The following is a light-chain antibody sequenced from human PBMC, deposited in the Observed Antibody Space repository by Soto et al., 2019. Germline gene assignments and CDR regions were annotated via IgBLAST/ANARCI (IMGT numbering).Light chain of an antibody. Sequence: QSVLTQPRSVSASPGQSVTISCTGTSSDVGGYNYVSWYQQHPGKAPKLIIYDVTKRPSGVPNRFSGSKSGSTASLTISGLQAEDEADYYCSSYTSSSTLPYVFGTGTKVTVL. CDR2: DVT. CDR1: SSDVGGYNY. CDR3: SSYTSSSTLPYV. J-gene: IGLJ1*01. V-gene: IGLV2-11*01.